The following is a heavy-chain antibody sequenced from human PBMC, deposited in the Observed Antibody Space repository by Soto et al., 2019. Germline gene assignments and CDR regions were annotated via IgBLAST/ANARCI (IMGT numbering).Heavy chain of an antibody. CDR2: IDPSDSQT. D-gene: IGHD3-22*01. CDR3: ARQIYDSDTGPNFQYYFDS. J-gene: IGHJ4*02. CDR1: GYSFAGYG. V-gene: IGHV5-10-1*01. Sequence: GESLKISCKGSGYSFAGYGITWGRQKPGKGLEWMGRIDPSDSQTYYSSSFRGHVTISVTKSITTVFLQWSSLRASDTAMYYCARQIYDSDTGPNFQYYFDSWGQGTPVTVSS.